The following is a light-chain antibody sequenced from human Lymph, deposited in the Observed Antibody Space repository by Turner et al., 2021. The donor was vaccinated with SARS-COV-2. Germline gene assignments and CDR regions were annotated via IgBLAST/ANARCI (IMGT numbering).Light chain of an antibody. CDR3: QQWNGHPCT. CDR2: ATS. Sequence: FVLSQSPAILSASPGEKVTVTCRASSSVDYMHWYQQKPGSSPKPWIYATSNLASGVPARFSGSGSGTSFSLTISRVEAEDAATYYCQQWNGHPCTFGGGTKLDIK. CDR1: SSVDY. J-gene: IGKJ4*02. V-gene: IGKV3-11*01.